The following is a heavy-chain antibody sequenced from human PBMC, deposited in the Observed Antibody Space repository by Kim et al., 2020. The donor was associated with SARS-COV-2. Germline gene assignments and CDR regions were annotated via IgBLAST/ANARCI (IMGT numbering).Heavy chain of an antibody. J-gene: IGHJ4*02. D-gene: IGHD6-19*01. Sequence: NPSLKGRVTISVDTSKNQFSLKLSSVTAADTAVYYCAREEYSSGWYWGNYWGQGTLVTVSS. V-gene: IGHV4-34*01. CDR3: AREEYSSGWYWGNY.